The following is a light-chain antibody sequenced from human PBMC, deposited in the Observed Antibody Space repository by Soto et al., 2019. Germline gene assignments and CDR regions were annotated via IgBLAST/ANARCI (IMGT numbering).Light chain of an antibody. J-gene: IGKJ1*01. CDR2: KAC. Sequence: DIQMTQSPSTLSGSVGDRVTITCRASQTISSWLAWYQQRPGKAPKLLIYKACTLKSGVPSRFSGRGSGTEFTLTISSLQPDDFATYYCQHYNSYSEAFGQGTKVELK. CDR3: QHYNSYSEA. V-gene: IGKV1-5*03. CDR1: QTISSW.